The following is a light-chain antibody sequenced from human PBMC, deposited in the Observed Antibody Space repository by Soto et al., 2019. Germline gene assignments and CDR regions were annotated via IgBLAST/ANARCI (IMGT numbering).Light chain of an antibody. CDR1: QDISNY. V-gene: IGKV1-33*01. J-gene: IGKJ4*02. Sequence: DIQMNQSPYSLSASVGDRVTITCQASQDISNYLNWYQQQPGKAPKLLIYDASNLETGVPSRFSGSGSGTEFTFTISSMQPEDIATYYCQQYENLPLTFGGGTKVDIK. CDR2: DAS. CDR3: QQYENLPLT.